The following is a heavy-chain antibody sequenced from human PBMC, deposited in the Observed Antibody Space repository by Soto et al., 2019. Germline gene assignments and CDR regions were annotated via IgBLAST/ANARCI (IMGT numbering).Heavy chain of an antibody. D-gene: IGHD6-13*01. CDR3: AKGGRTWYGFDS. CDR1: DFIFSNYG. J-gene: IGHJ4*02. Sequence: PGGSLRLSCEGSDFIFSNYGMSWVRQAPGKGLEWVAGISDSGTITNYADSVKGRFTISKDNSRRMVYLQMDSLRADGTAVYFCAKGGRTWYGFDSWGQGILVTVYS. CDR2: ISDSGTIT. V-gene: IGHV3-23*01.